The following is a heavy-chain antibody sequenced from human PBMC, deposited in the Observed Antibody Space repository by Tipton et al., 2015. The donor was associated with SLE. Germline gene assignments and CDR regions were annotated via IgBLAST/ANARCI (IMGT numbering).Heavy chain of an antibody. D-gene: IGHD5-12*01. CDR1: GGSISSSSYY. CDR3: ARHVGDSGYGRMSDC. V-gene: IGHV4-39*07. Sequence: TLSLTCTVSGGSISSSSYYWGWIRQPPGKGLEWIGSIDYSGRTHYNPSLRSRVTISVDTANNQYSLRLSSVTAADTAVYYCARHVGDSGYGRMSDCWGQGTLVTVSS. J-gene: IGHJ4*02. CDR2: IDYSGRT.